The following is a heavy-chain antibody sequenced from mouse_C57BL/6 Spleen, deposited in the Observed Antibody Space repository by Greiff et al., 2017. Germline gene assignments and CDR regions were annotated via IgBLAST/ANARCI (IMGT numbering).Heavy chain of an antibody. V-gene: IGHV3-1*01. Sequence: DVKLVESGPGMVKPSQSLSLTCTVTGYSITSGYDWHWIRHFPGNKLEWMGYISYSGSTNYNPSLKSRNSITHDTSKNHFFLKLNSVTTEDTATYYCARADYYGSSWDWYFDVWGTGTTVTVSS. CDR2: ISYSGST. J-gene: IGHJ1*03. CDR1: GYSITSGYD. D-gene: IGHD1-1*01. CDR3: ARADYYGSSWDWYFDV.